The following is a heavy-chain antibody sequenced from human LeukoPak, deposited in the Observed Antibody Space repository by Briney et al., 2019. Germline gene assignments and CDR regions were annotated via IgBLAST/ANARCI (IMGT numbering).Heavy chain of an antibody. J-gene: IGHJ6*03. CDR1: GYTFTGYY. Sequence: GASVKVSCKASGYTFTGYYMHWVRQAPGQGLEWMGWINPNNGGTHYAQKFQGRVTMTRDTSISTAYMELSRLRSDDTAVYYCARGVAGVYFYYYMDVWGKGTTVTVSS. CDR3: ARGVAGVYFYYYMDV. D-gene: IGHD1-14*01. CDR2: INPNNGGT. V-gene: IGHV1-2*02.